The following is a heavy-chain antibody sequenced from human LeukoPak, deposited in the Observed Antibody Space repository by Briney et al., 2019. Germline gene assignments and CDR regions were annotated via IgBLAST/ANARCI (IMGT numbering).Heavy chain of an antibody. J-gene: IGHJ6*02. D-gene: IGHD4-17*01. CDR2: ISAYNGNT. CDR3: ARVTVTKIYYYYYGMDV. CDR1: GGTFSSYA. Sequence: ASVKVSCKASGGTFSSYAISWVRQAPGQGLEWMGWISAYNGNTNYAQKLQGRVTMTTDTSTSTAYMELRSLRSDDTAVYYCARVTVTKIYYYYYGMDVWGQGTTVTVSS. V-gene: IGHV1-18*01.